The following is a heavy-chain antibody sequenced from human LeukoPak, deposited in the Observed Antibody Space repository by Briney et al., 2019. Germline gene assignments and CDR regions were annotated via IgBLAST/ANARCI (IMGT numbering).Heavy chain of an antibody. Sequence: PGRSLRLSCVTSGFTFSSYGMDWVRQAPGKGLEWVAVISYDAANEYYADSVKGRFTISRDNSKNTVYPQMNSLRTEDTAVYYCAKRSSESNNWYYFDYWGQGTLVTVPS. D-gene: IGHD1-1*01. J-gene: IGHJ4*02. CDR2: ISYDAANE. CDR1: GFTFSSYG. V-gene: IGHV3-30*18. CDR3: AKRSSESNNWYYFDY.